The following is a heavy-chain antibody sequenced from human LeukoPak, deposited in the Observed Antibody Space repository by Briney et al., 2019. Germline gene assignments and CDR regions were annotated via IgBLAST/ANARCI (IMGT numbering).Heavy chain of an antibody. Sequence: SETPSLTCTVSGGSISSYYWSWIRQPPGKGLEWIGYIYYSGSTNYNPSLKSRVTISVDTSKNQFSLKLSSVTAADTAVYYCARGGYDFWSGYSHFDYWGQGTLVTVSS. V-gene: IGHV4-59*01. D-gene: IGHD3-3*01. CDR2: IYYSGST. J-gene: IGHJ4*02. CDR3: ARGGYDFWSGYSHFDY. CDR1: GGSISSYY.